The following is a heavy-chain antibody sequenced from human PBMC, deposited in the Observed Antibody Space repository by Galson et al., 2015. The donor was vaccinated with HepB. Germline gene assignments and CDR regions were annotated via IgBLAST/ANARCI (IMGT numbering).Heavy chain of an antibody. V-gene: IGHV3-23*01. CDR1: GFTFNYYA. Sequence: SLRLSCAASGFTFNYYAITWVRQSPGKGLEWVSVISSSGGSTNYADSVKGRFTMSRDDSKNTVYLEMNILRAEDAAVYYCARVDSVVKNFEYWGQGTLVTVSS. J-gene: IGHJ4*02. CDR2: ISSSGGST. CDR3: ARVDSVVKNFEY. D-gene: IGHD2-15*01.